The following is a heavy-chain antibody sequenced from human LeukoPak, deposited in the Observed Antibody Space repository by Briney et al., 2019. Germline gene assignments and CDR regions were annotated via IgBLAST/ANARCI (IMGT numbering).Heavy chain of an antibody. CDR1: GFTFDDFA. J-gene: IGHJ5*02. CDR3: AKDVDESVAGNNWFDP. D-gene: IGHD6-19*01. CDR2: INWNSDTR. Sequence: GRSLRLSCAASGFTFDDFAMHWVRQAPGKGLEWVSGINWNSDTRAYADSVKGRFTISRDNAKNFVYLQMSSLRAEDTAFYYCAKDVDESVAGNNWFDPWGQGTLVTVSS. V-gene: IGHV3-9*01.